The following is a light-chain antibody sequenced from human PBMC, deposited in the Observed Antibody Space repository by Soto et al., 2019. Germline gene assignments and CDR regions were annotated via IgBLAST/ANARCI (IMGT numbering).Light chain of an antibody. V-gene: IGLV2-14*01. Sequence: QSALTQPASVSGSPGQSITISCTGTSSDVGGYHYVSWYQHHPGKAPKLMIYEVNNRPSGVSNRFSGSKSGNTASLTISGLQPEDEADYYCSSYTRSVTIVFGSGTKVTVL. CDR2: EVN. J-gene: IGLJ1*01. CDR3: SSYTRSVTIV. CDR1: SSDVGGYHY.